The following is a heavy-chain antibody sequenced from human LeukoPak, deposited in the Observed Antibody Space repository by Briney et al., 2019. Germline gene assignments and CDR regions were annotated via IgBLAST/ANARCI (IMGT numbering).Heavy chain of an antibody. CDR2: INPSGGST. CDR3: ARGDVDTAMVTHRAYYYYYGMDV. D-gene: IGHD5-18*01. CDR1: GYTFTSYY. V-gene: IGHV1-46*01. Sequence: ASVKVSCKASGYTFTSYYMHWARQAPGQGLEWMGIINPSGGSTSYAQKFQGRVTMTRDTSTSTVYMELSSLRSEDTAVYYCARGDVDTAMVTHRAYYYYYGMDVWGQGTTVTVSS. J-gene: IGHJ6*02.